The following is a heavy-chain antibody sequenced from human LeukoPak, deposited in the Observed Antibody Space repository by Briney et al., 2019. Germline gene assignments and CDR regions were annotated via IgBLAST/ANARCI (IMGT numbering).Heavy chain of an antibody. CDR2: MNPNSGNT. J-gene: IGHJ3*02. CDR3: ARTRYFDWLLFGDAFDI. CDR1: GYTFTSYD. Sequence: ASVKVSCKASGYTFTSYDINWARQATGQGLEWMGWMNPNSGNTGYAQRFQGRVTITRNTSISTAYMELSSLRSEDTAVYYCARTRYFDWLLFGDAFDIWGQGTMVTVSS. D-gene: IGHD3-9*01. V-gene: IGHV1-8*03.